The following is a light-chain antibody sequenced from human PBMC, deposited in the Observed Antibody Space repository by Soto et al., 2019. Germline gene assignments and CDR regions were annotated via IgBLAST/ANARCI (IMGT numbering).Light chain of an antibody. Sequence: ETVMTQSAVTLSVSLGERATLSCRASQSVSTNLAWYQQKPGQAPRLLIYGASTRATGIPARFSGSGSGTDFTLTISSLQSEDFAVYYCQQYNNWPPWTFGQGTKVEIK. CDR1: QSVSTN. CDR2: GAS. CDR3: QQYNNWPPWT. J-gene: IGKJ1*01. V-gene: IGKV3-15*01.